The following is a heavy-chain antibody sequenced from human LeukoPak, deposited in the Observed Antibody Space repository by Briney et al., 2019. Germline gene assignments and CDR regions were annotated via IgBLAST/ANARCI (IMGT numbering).Heavy chain of an antibody. Sequence: PSETLSLTCTVSGGSISSYYWSWIRQPAGKGLEWIGRIYTSGSTNYNPSLKSRVTMSVDTSKNQFSLKLSSVTAADTAVYYCARRGTHEYSSSRNIWFDPWGQGTLVTVSS. J-gene: IGHJ5*02. CDR1: GGSISSYY. CDR2: IYTSGST. V-gene: IGHV4-4*07. CDR3: ARRGTHEYSSSRNIWFDP. D-gene: IGHD6-6*01.